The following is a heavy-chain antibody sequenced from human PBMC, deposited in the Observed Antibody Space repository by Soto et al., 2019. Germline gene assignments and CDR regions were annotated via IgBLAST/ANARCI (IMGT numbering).Heavy chain of an antibody. CDR2: ISYDGSDK. V-gene: IGHV3-30*18. J-gene: IGHJ4*02. CDR1: GFTFSGYG. D-gene: IGHD1-26*01. CDR3: AKTDMGGCYDY. Sequence: QVQLVESGGGVVQPGRSLRLSCAASGFTFSGYGMHWVRQAPGKGLEWVTPISYDGSDKDYADSVKGRFTISRDNSKNTLYTQMNRLRAEDTAVYYCAKTDMGGCYDYWGLGTLVTVSS.